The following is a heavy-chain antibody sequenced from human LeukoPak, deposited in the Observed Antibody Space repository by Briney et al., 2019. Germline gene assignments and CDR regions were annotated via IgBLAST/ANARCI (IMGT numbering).Heavy chain of an antibody. J-gene: IGHJ4*02. CDR3: TRERRKGAPNNDY. V-gene: IGHV3-49*04. Sequence: GGSLRLSCTTSGFTLGDYVMSWVRQAPGKGLEWVGFIRSKAYGGTTEYAASVKGRFTISRDDSKSIAYLQMNSLKTEDTAVYYWTRERRKGAPNNDYWGQGTLVTVSS. CDR1: GFTLGDYV. CDR2: IRSKAYGGTT.